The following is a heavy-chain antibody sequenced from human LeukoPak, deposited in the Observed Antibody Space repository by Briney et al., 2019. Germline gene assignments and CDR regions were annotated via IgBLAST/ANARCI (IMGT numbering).Heavy chain of an antibody. D-gene: IGHD3-10*01. Sequence: ASVKVSCKASGYTFTSYGISWVRQAPGQGLEWMGWISAYNGNTNYAQKLQGRVTMTRDTSISTAYMELSRLRSDDTAVYYCASSAPYYWGQGTLVTVSS. CDR2: ISAYNGNT. J-gene: IGHJ4*02. V-gene: IGHV1-18*01. CDR1: GYTFTSYG. CDR3: ASSAPYY.